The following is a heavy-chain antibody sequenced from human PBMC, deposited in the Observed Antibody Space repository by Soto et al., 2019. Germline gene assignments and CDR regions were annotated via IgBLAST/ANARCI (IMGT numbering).Heavy chain of an antibody. J-gene: IGHJ4*02. CDR2: IYYSGST. V-gene: IGHV4-59*08. Sequence: SETLSLTCTVSGGSVSSYYWAWIRQSPGKALEWIGYIYYSGSTKYNPPLKSRVTMSVDTSNNQFSLRVSSVTAADTAVYYCARHSNRNYGLYYFDFWGLGALVTVSS. D-gene: IGHD4-4*01. CDR1: GGSVSSYY. CDR3: ARHSNRNYGLYYFDF.